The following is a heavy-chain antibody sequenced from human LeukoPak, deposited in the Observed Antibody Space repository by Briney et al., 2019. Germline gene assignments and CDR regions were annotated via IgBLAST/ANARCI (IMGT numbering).Heavy chain of an antibody. J-gene: IGHJ4*02. CDR3: PQHEVSYYDSSGYYPFDY. Sequence: PGGSLRLSCAASGFTFSDFAMSWVRLPPGKGLKWVSGLSGSGGSTFYTDSVKGRFTISRDNSNNTLYLQMDGLSAEDTAIYYCPQHEVSYYDSSGYYPFDYWGPGTVVTVSS. CDR2: LSGSGGST. CDR1: GFTFSDFA. D-gene: IGHD3-22*01. V-gene: IGHV3-23*01.